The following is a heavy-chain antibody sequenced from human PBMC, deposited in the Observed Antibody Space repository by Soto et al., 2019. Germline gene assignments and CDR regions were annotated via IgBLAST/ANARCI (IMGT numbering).Heavy chain of an antibody. CDR3: AKDAQAVARSEIDY. J-gene: IGHJ4*02. D-gene: IGHD6-19*01. Sequence: EVQLLESGGGLVQPGGSLRLSCAASGFPFSSYAMSWVRQPPGKGLEWVSAISGGGGSTYYAESVKGRFTISRDNSKNTLYLQMNSLRVEDTAVYYCAKDAQAVARSEIDYWGQGTLVTVSS. V-gene: IGHV3-23*01. CDR1: GFPFSSYA. CDR2: ISGGGGST.